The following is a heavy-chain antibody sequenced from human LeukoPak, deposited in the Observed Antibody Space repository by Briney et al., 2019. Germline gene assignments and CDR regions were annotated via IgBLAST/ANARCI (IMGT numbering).Heavy chain of an antibody. V-gene: IGHV4-59*01. J-gene: IGHJ4*02. Sequence: TSETLSLTCTVSGGSISSYSWNWIRQPPGKGLEWIGYIYYSGTTNYNPSLKSRVTISVDTSKNQFSLKLSSVTAADTAVYYCARGVYIAAAQYGYWGQGTLVTVSS. CDR2: IYYSGTT. CDR3: ARGVYIAAAQYGY. CDR1: GGSISSYS. D-gene: IGHD6-13*01.